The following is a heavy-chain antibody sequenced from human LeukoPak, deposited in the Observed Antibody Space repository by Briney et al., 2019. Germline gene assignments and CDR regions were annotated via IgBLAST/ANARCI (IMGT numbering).Heavy chain of an antibody. Sequence: GGSLRLSCAASGFTFSSYAMHWVRQAPGKGLVWVSRINSDGINTSYADSVKGRFTISRDNAKNMLNLQMNSLRAEDTAVYYCARDLGQYYDTSDNWFDPWGQGTLVTVSS. CDR1: GFTFSSYA. V-gene: IGHV3-74*01. J-gene: IGHJ5*02. CDR2: INSDGINT. D-gene: IGHD3-22*01. CDR3: ARDLGQYYDTSDNWFDP.